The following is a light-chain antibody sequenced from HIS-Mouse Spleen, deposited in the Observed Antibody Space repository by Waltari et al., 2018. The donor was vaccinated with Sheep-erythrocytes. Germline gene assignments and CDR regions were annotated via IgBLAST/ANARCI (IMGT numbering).Light chain of an antibody. V-gene: IGLV2-11*01. Sequence: QSALTQPRSVSGSPGQSVTISCTGTSSHVGAYNYVSWYQQHPGKAPKLMIYDVSKRPSGVPDRFSGSKSGNTASLTISGLQAEDEADYYCCSYAGSYNHVFATGTKVTVL. CDR2: DVS. CDR1: SSHVGAYNY. J-gene: IGLJ1*01. CDR3: CSYAGSYNHV.